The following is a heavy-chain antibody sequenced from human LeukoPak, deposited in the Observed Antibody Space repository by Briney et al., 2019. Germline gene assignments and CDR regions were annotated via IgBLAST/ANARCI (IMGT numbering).Heavy chain of an antibody. CDR3: ARAGSYGPGGFDY. J-gene: IGHJ4*02. D-gene: IGHD5-18*01. CDR2: IYYSGST. Sequence: PSETLSLTCTVSGGSISSYYWSWIRQPPGKGLEWIGYIYYSGSTNYNPSLKSRVTISVDTSKNQFSLKLNSVTAADTAVYYCARAGSYGPGGFDYWGQGTLVTVSS. V-gene: IGHV4-59*01. CDR1: GGSISSYY.